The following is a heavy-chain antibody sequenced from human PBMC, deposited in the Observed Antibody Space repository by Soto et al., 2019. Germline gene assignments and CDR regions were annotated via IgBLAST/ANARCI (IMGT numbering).Heavy chain of an antibody. J-gene: IGHJ6*02. V-gene: IGHV1-69*04. CDR2: FIPVVAMA. D-gene: IGHD1-1*01. Sequence: QVQLVQSGSEVKKPGSSVTVSCKTSGGSLRNFAISWVRQAPGQGLEWVGTFIPVVAMAKYGQKFQGRVTITSDESTNTLFMELSRLRHEDTAIYYCANGHDNYFYYGMDVWGQGPTVTVSS. CDR1: GGSLRNFA. CDR3: ANGHDNYFYYGMDV.